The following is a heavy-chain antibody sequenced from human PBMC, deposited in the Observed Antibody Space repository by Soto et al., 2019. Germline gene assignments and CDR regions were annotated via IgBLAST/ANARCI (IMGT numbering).Heavy chain of an antibody. CDR1: GYTFTNYV. CDR2: ISPLKGNT. J-gene: IGHJ4*02. V-gene: IGHV1-18*01. Sequence: ASVKVSCKASGYTFTNYVIHWVRQAPGQGLEWMGWISPLKGNTKYAQKVQGRVSVTTDTSTNTVYMELSGLRYHDTALYYCARSGEHPFDFWGQGTLVTVSS. CDR3: ARSGEHPFDF. D-gene: IGHD6-25*01.